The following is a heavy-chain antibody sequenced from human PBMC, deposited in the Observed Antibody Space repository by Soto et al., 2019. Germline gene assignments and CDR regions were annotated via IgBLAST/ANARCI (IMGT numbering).Heavy chain of an antibody. J-gene: IGHJ5*02. Sequence: QVQLVQSGAEVKKPGASVKVSCKAFGYTFTSYDINWVRQATGQGLEYLGWMNPNSGNTAYVQKFQGRVTMTWDTSITTAYMELSSPRSEATAVYFCARGIKYGAYSRWFDPWGQGTLVTVSS. CDR1: GYTFTSYD. CDR2: MNPNSGNT. CDR3: ARGIKYGAYSRWFDP. V-gene: IGHV1-8*01. D-gene: IGHD4-17*01.